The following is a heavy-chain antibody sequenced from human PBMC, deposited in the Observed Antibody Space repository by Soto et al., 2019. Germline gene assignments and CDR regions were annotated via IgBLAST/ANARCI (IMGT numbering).Heavy chain of an antibody. D-gene: IGHD6-19*01. V-gene: IGHV1-46*01. CDR2: IDPTGGTT. J-gene: IGHJ4*02. Sequence: VQLVQSGAEVKKPGASVNVSCKASGYTFTSYYLHWVRQAPGQGLEWMGLIDPTGGTTAYAQNFQGRVTMTRDTSTSTVYMELSSLIYEDTAVYYCARVAWYVNSGTLDYWGQGTLVTVSS. CDR1: GYTFTSYY. CDR3: ARVAWYVNSGTLDY.